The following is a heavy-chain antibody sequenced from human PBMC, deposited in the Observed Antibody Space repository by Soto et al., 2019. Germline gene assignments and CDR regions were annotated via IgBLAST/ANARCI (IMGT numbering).Heavy chain of an antibody. CDR3: ASPRGLDDAFDF. CDR2: VSSSGSYK. Sequence: EVQLVESGGGLVKPGGSMRLSGAVSGFTFSSQTRNWVRQAPGKGLEWVSSVSSSGSYKYYADSVKGRFTISRDNAKNSLYLQMNSLRAEDTAVYFCASPRGLDDAFDFWGQGTMVTVSS. D-gene: IGHD3-10*01. J-gene: IGHJ3*01. CDR1: GFTFSSQT. V-gene: IGHV3-21*01.